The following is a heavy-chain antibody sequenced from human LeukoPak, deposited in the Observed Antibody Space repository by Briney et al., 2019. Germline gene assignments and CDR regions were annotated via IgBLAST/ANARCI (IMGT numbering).Heavy chain of an antibody. J-gene: IGHJ3*02. V-gene: IGHV3-30*07. Sequence: GGSLRLSCAASGFTFSSYAMHWVRQAPGKGLEWVAVISYDGSNKYYADSVKGRFTISRDNSKNTLYLQMNSLRAEDTAVYYCARGGLESFFDIWGQGTMVTVSS. CDR3: ARGGLESFFDI. D-gene: IGHD5-24*01. CDR2: ISYDGSNK. CDR1: GFTFSSYA.